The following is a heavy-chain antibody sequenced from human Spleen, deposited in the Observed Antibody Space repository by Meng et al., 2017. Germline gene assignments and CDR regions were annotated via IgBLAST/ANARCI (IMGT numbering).Heavy chain of an antibody. CDR1: AVSFISSY. D-gene: IGHD3-22*01. CDR3: GGSSGYPIDY. J-gene: IGHJ4*02. CDR2: INHNGRT. V-gene: IGHV4-34*01. Sequence: LTPPETLSLTCGVSAVSFISSYRPLICQPPGKGLEWIGDINHNGRTNYNPSLKSRVTISVDTSKNQFSLKLSSVTAADTAVYYCGGSSGYPIDYWGQGTLVTVSS.